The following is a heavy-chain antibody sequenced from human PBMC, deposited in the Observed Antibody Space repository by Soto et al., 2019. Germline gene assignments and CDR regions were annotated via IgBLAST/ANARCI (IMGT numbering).Heavy chain of an antibody. J-gene: IGHJ4*02. CDR1: GYTFTSSY. CDR2: INPSGGST. Sequence: GASVKVSCKASGYTFTSSYIHWVRQAPGQGLEWVGIINPSGGSTTDAQKFQGRLTMTRDTSTSAVYMELSSLRSEDTFVYYCARVYCSGGGCYGIDYWGQGTLVTVSS. D-gene: IGHD2-15*01. V-gene: IGHV1-46*01. CDR3: ARVYCSGGGCYGIDY.